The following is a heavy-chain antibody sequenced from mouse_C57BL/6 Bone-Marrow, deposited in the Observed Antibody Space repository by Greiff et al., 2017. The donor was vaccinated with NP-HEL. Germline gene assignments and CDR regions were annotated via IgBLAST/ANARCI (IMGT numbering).Heavy chain of an antibody. D-gene: IGHD4-1*02. CDR2: INPSSGYT. V-gene: IGHV1-4*01. CDR3: ARYLNWVYYFDY. J-gene: IGHJ2*01. CDR1: GYTFTSYT. Sequence: VQLQQSGAELARPGDSVKMSCKASGYTFTSYTMHWVKQRPGQGLEWIGYINPSSGYTKYNQKFKDKATLTADKSSSTAYMQLSSLTSEDSAVYYCARYLNWVYYFDYWGQGTTLTVSS.